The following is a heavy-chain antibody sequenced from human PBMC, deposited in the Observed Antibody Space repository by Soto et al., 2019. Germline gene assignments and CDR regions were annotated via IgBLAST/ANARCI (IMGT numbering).Heavy chain of an antibody. CDR2: INAGNGNT. J-gene: IGHJ4*02. D-gene: IGHD3-10*01. CDR3: ARLLLWFGELYYFDY. V-gene: IGHV1-3*01. Sequence: ASVNVSCQTSGYTFTRYAMHWVRQAPGQRLEWMGWINAGNGNTKYSQKFQGRVTITRDTSASTAYMELSSLRSEDTAVYYCARLLLWFGELYYFDYWGQGTLVTVSS. CDR1: GYTFTRYA.